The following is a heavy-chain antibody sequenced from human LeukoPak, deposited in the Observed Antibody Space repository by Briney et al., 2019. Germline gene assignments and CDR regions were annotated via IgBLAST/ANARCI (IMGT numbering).Heavy chain of an antibody. V-gene: IGHV3-23*01. CDR3: AKSRSSSSSHFDY. CDR2: ISGSGKTT. Sequence: GGSLRLSCAASGFTFSSYAMSWVRQTPGKGLEWVSTISGSGKTTYYADSVKGRFTISRDNSKNTLYLQMNSLSAEDTAVYYCAKSRSSSSSHFDYWGQGTLVTVSS. CDR1: GFTFSSYA. D-gene: IGHD2-2*01. J-gene: IGHJ4*02.